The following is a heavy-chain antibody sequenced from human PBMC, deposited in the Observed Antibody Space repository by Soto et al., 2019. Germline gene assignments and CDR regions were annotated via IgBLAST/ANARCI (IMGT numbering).Heavy chain of an antibody. J-gene: IGHJ3*02. Sequence: GESLKISCKGSGYSFTSYWISWVRQMPGKGLEWMGRIDPSDSYTNYSPSFQGHVTISADKSISTAYLQWSSLKASDTAMYYCARHSETPHIHVAFDIWGQGTMVTVS. CDR1: GYSFTSYW. CDR2: IDPSDSYT. V-gene: IGHV5-10-1*01. CDR3: ARHSETPHIHVAFDI.